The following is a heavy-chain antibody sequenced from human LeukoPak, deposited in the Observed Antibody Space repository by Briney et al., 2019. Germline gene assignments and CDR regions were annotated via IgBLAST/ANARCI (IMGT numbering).Heavy chain of an antibody. J-gene: IGHJ4*02. CDR3: ARGLHLDSSGSLYY. D-gene: IGHD3-22*01. Sequence: GGSLRLSCAASGFSVSEYYVTWVRQAPGKGLEWISYITRENWIYYSDSVKGRFSISRDHAKNSVYLEMNSLRADDTAVYYCARGLHLDSSGSLYYWGQGTLVTVSS. V-gene: IGHV3-11*01. CDR1: GFSVSEYY. CDR2: ITRENWI.